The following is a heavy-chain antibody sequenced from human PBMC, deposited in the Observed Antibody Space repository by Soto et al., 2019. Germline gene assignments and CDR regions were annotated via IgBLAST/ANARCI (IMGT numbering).Heavy chain of an antibody. Sequence: PSQTLSLTCAISGDSVSSNSAAWNWIRQSPSRGLEWLGRTYYRSKWYNDYAVSVKSRITINPDTSKNQLSLQLNSVTPEDTAVYYCARAVVGEAASWSDWFDPWGQGTLVTVSS. CDR3: ARAVVGEAASWSDWFDP. CDR1: GDSVSSNSAA. CDR2: TYYRSKWYN. J-gene: IGHJ5*02. D-gene: IGHD3-10*01. V-gene: IGHV6-1*01.